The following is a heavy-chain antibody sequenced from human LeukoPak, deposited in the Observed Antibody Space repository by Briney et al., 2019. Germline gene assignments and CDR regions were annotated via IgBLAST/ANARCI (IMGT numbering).Heavy chain of an antibody. V-gene: IGHV4-34*01. CDR3: ARYVVVEVPAAPGYFDY. D-gene: IGHD2-2*01. CDR1: GGSFGGYY. J-gene: IGHJ4*02. Sequence: SETLSLTCAVYGGSFGGYYWSWLRQPPGKGLEWIGEINHSGSTNYNPSLKSRVTISVDTSKNQFSLKLSSVTAADTAVYYCARYVVVEVPAAPGYFDYWGQGTLVTVSS. CDR2: INHSGST.